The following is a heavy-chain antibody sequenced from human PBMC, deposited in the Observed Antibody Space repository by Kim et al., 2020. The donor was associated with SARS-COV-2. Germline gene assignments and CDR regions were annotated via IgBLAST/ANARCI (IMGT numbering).Heavy chain of an antibody. D-gene: IGHD2-2*01. V-gene: IGHV4-34*01. CDR1: GGSFSGYY. CDR3: ACRYCSSTSAAYFDY. J-gene: IGHJ4*02. CDR2: INHSGST. Sequence: SETLSLTCAVYGGSFSGYYWSWIRQPPGKGLEWIGEINHSGSTNYNPSLKSRVTISVDTSKNQFSLKLSSVTAADTAVYYCACRYCSSTSAAYFDYWGQGTLVTVSS.